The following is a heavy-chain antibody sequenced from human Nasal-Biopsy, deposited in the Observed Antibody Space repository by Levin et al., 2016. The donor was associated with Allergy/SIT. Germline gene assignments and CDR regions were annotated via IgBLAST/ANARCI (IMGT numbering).Heavy chain of an antibody. Sequence: GGSLRLSCAASGFTFSDHHMTWIRQGLGKGLEYVAYIRSSGTGTDYADSVKGRFTISRDNAKNSLYLDMSIVTDDDTAFYYCARGTFSFDYWGQGALVTVSS. J-gene: IGHJ4*02. CDR3: ARGTFSFDY. D-gene: IGHD3-16*01. V-gene: IGHV3-11*05. CDR2: IRSSGTGT. CDR1: GFTFSDHH.